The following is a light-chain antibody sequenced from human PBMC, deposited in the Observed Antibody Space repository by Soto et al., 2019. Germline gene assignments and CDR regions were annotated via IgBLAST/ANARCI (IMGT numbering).Light chain of an antibody. CDR2: GAS. CDR1: QSVSSSY. J-gene: IGKJ4*01. CDR3: QQYGSSPPLT. Sequence: EIVLTQSPGTLSFSPGERATLSCRASQSVSSSYLAWYQQKPGQAPRLLIYGASSRATGIPDRFSGSGSGTDFTLTIIRLEPEDFAVYYCQQYGSSPPLTFGGGTKVEIK. V-gene: IGKV3-20*01.